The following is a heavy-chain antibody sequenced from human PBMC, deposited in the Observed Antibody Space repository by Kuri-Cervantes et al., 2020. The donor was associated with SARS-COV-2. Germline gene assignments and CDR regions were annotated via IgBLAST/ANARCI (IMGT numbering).Heavy chain of an antibody. CDR3: ARGSIVSDTGGWYFDY. J-gene: IGHJ4*02. V-gene: IGHV1-2*02. D-gene: IGHD3-10*01. Sequence: AAVKVSCKASGDTFTSYGISWVRQAPGQGLEWMGWINPNSGGTNYAQKCQGRVTMTRDTYISTAYMELSRLRSDDTAVYYCARGSIVSDTGGWYFDYWGQGTLVTVSS. CDR1: GDTFTSYG. CDR2: INPNSGGT.